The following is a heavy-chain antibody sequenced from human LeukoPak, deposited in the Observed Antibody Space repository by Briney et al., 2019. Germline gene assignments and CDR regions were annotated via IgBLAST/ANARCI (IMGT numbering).Heavy chain of an antibody. CDR2: ISAYNGNT. J-gene: IGHJ6*02. D-gene: IGHD2-15*01. Sequence: VASVKDSCKASGYTFTSYGISWVRQAPGQGLEWMGWISAYNGNTNYAQKLQGRVTMTTDTSTSTAYMELRSLRSDDTAVYYCAREYCSGGSCRHYYYGMNVWGQGTTVTVSS. V-gene: IGHV1-18*01. CDR3: AREYCSGGSCRHYYYGMNV. CDR1: GYTFTSYG.